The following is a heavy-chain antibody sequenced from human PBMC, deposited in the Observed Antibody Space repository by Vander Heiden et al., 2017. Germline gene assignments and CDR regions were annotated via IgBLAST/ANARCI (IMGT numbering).Heavy chain of an antibody. CDR3: ARDRVFTMVRGVIGAFDI. CDR2: IWYDGSNK. J-gene: IGHJ3*02. Sequence: QVQLVESGGGVVRPGRSLRLSCAAAGFPFSSYGLHWVRQAPGKGLEWVAVIWYDGSNKYYADSVKGRFTISRDNSKNTLYLQMNSLRAEDTAVYYCARDRVFTMVRGVIGAFDIWGQGTMVTVSS. CDR1: GFPFSSYG. D-gene: IGHD3-10*01. V-gene: IGHV3-33*01.